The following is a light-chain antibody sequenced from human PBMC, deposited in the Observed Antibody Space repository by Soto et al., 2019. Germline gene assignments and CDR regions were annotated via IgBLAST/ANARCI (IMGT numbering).Light chain of an antibody. CDR1: SSDVGGYNY. J-gene: IGLJ1*01. CDR3: SSYTSSSTRV. V-gene: IGLV2-14*01. Sequence: SVLTQPASGSGSPGQSITISCTGTSSDVGGYNYVSWYQQHPGKAPKLMIYEVSNRPSGVSNRFSGSKSGNTASLTISGLQAEDEADYYCSSYTSSSTRVFGTGTKVTAL. CDR2: EVS.